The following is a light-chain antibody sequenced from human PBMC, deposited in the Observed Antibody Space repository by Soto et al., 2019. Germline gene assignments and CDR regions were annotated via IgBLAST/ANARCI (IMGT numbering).Light chain of an antibody. J-gene: IGLJ1*01. CDR2: EVS. CDR1: SSDVGGYNF. V-gene: IGLV2-14*01. CDR3: SSYTSSSPYV. Sequence: QSALTQPASVSGSPGQSITISCTGTSSDVGGYNFVSWYQHRPGKAPKLIIYEVSKRPSGVSNRFSGSKSANMASLTISGLQGEDEADYYCSSYTSSSPYVFGTGTKVTVL.